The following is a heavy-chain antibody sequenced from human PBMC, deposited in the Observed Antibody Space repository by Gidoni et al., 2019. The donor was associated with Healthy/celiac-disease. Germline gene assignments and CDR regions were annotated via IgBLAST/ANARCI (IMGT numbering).Heavy chain of an antibody. V-gene: IGHV3-73*02. D-gene: IGHD5-18*01. CDR2: IRSKANSYAK. CDR1: GFTFSGSA. CDR3: TRGYPFDY. Sequence: VQLVESGGGLFQPGGSLKLSCAASGFTFSGSAWHWVRQGSGKGRGGVGRIRSKANSYAKAYAVSVKGRFTISRDDSKNTAYLQMNSLKTEDTDVYYCTRGYPFDYWGQGTLVTVSS. J-gene: IGHJ4*02.